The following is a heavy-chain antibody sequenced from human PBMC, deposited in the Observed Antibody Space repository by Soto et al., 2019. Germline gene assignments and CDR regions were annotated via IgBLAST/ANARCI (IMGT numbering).Heavy chain of an antibody. D-gene: IGHD2-2*01. CDR2: IKQDGSEK. V-gene: IGHV3-7*01. CDR3: ARGRGCSTGCHNVDY. J-gene: IGHJ4*02. Sequence: EVQLVESGGGLVQPGGSLRLSCAASGFTFSSYWMSWVRQAPGKGLEWVANIKQDGSEKYYVDSVKGRFTISRDNAKNSLYLQMNCLRDEDTAVYYCARGRGCSTGCHNVDYWGQGTLVTVSS. CDR1: GFTFSSYW.